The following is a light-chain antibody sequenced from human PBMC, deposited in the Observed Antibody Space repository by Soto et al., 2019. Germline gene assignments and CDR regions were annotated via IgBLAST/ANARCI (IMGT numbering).Light chain of an antibody. CDR2: RDN. J-gene: IGLJ2*01. Sequence: QSVLTQPPSASGTPGQRVTISCSGSSSNIGSKQVCWYQQLPGTTPKLLIYRDNQRPSGVPDRFSASKSGTSASLAISGLRSEDEADYYCAAWDASLSGMVFGGGTKLTVL. V-gene: IGLV1-47*01. CDR1: SSNIGSKQ. CDR3: AAWDASLSGMV.